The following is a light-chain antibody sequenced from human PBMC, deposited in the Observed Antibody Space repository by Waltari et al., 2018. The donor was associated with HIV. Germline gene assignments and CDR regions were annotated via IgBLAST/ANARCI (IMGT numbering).Light chain of an antibody. CDR3: QSADSNASLWV. Sequence: YELTQPPSVSVSPGQTARITCSGDALPKQYAYWYQQRPGQAPVLVIKQDTERPSGIPERFSGSSSGTTATLTIIGVQAQDEADYHCQSADSNASLWVFGGGTKLTVL. CDR2: QDT. V-gene: IGLV3-25*03. CDR1: ALPKQY. J-gene: IGLJ3*02.